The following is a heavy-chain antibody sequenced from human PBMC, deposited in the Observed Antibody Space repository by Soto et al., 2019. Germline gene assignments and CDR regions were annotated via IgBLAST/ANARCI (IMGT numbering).Heavy chain of an antibody. CDR3: ASRSSSSGYYYYMDV. J-gene: IGHJ6*03. Sequence: GGSLRLSCAASGFTFSSCSMNWVRQAPGKGLEWVSYISSSSSSIYYADSVKGRFTISRDNAQNSLYLQLNNLRAEDSAVYYCASRSSSSGYYYYMDVWGKGTTVTVSS. V-gene: IGHV3-48*01. CDR1: GFTFSSCS. CDR2: ISSSSSSI.